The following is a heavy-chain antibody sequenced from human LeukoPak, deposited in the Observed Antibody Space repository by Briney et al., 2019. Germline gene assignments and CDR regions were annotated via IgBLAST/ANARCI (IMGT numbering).Heavy chain of an antibody. CDR3: ITDESYSYGLDY. J-gene: IGHJ4*02. V-gene: IGHV3-15*01. D-gene: IGHD5-18*01. CDR2: IKSKTDGGTT. Sequence: GGSLRLSCAASGFTFSNAWMSWVRQAPGKGLEWVGRIKSKTDGGTTDYAAPVKGGFTISRDDSQNTLYLQMNSLKTEDTAVYYCITDESYSYGLDYWGQGTLVTVSS. CDR1: GFTFSNAW.